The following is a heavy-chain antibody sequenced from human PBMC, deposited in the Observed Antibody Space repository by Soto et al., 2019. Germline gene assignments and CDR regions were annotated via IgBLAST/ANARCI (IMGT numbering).Heavy chain of an antibody. CDR3: TIRYCSSTSCPYYYYGMDV. CDR1: VFTFSSAW. V-gene: IGHV3-15*01. CDR2: IKSKTDGGTT. Sequence: WGSLLLSCAASVFTFSSAWMSWVRQAPGKGLDLVGRIKSKTDGGTTDYAAPVKGRFTISRDDSKNTLYLQMNSLKTEDTAVYYCTIRYCSSTSCPYYYYGMDVWGQGTTVTVSS. J-gene: IGHJ6*02. D-gene: IGHD2-2*01.